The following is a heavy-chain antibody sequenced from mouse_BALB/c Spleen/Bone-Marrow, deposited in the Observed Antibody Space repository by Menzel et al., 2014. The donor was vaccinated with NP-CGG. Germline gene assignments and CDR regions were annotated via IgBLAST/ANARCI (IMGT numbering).Heavy chain of an antibody. D-gene: IGHD2-4*01. J-gene: IGHJ4*01. V-gene: IGHV14-3*02. CDR1: GFNIKDTY. CDR2: IDPANGNT. CDR3: AGFGITKEEGYYYAMDY. Sequence: VQLQQSGAELVKPGASVKLSCTASGFNIKDTYMHWVKQRPEQGLEWIGRIDPANGNTKYDPKFQGKATITADTSSNTAYLQLSSLTSEDTAVYYCAGFGITKEEGYYYAMDYWGQGTSVTVPS.